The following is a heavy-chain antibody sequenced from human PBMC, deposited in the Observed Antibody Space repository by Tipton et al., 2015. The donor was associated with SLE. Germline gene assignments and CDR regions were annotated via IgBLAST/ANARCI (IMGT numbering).Heavy chain of an antibody. Sequence: TLSLTCTVSGGSISSGGYYWTWIRQHPGKGLEWIGYIYYSGSTNYNPSLKSRVTISVDTSKNQFSLKLSSVTAADTAVYYCARGLRITMVLGVPFDYWGQGTLVTVSS. V-gene: IGHV4-31*03. CDR2: IYYSGST. D-gene: IGHD3-10*01. J-gene: IGHJ4*02. CDR3: ARGLRITMVLGVPFDY. CDR1: GGSISSGGYY.